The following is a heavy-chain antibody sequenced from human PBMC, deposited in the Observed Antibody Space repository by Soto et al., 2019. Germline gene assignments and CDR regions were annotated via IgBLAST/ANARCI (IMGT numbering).Heavy chain of an antibody. V-gene: IGHV1-46*01. J-gene: IGHJ5*02. Sequence: ASVKVSCKASGYTFTSYYMHWVRQAPGQGLEWMGIINPSGGSTSYAQKFQGRVTMTRNTSISTAYMELSSLRSEDTAVYYCARLKQDYAVAWGQGTLVTVSS. D-gene: IGHD3-16*01. CDR2: INPSGGST. CDR3: ARLKQDYAVA. CDR1: GYTFTSYY.